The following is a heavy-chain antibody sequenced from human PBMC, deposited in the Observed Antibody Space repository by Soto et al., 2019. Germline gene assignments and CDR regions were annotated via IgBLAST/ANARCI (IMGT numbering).Heavy chain of an antibody. J-gene: IGHJ4*02. CDR2: INHSGST. CDR1: GGSFSGYY. V-gene: IGHV4-34*01. CDR3: ASGGVYFDF. Sequence: PSETLSLTCAVYGGSFSGYYCIWIRQPPGKGLEWIGEINHSGSTNYNPSLKSRVTISVDTSKNQFSLNLNSVTAADTAVYYCASGGVYFDFWGQGTLVTVSS.